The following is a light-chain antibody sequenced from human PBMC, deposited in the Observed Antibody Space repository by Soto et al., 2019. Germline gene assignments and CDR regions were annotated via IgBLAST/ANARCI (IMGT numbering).Light chain of an antibody. CDR2: AAS. J-gene: IGKJ5*01. CDR1: QSISGS. CDR3: QQSYSTLGIT. V-gene: IGKV1-39*01. Sequence: DIPRTQSSSSLFASGRERVTITCRASQSISGSLNWYQQKPGKAPKLLIYAASSLQSGVPSRFSGIGSGTDFTLTIRSLQPEDFATYYGQQSYSTLGITFGQGTRLEIK.